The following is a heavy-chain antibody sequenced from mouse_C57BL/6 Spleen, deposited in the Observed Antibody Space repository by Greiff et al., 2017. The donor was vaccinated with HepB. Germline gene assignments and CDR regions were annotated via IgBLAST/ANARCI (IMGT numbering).Heavy chain of an antibody. CDR2: INPNNGGT. CDR3: ATLYDGYPHFDY. V-gene: IGHV1-22*01. Sequence: EVQLQQSGPELVKPGASVTMSCKASGYTFTDYNMHWVKQSHGKSLEWIGYINPNNGGTSYNQKFKGKATLTVNKSSSTAYMELRSLTSEDSAVYYCATLYDGYPHFDYWGQGTTLTVSS. CDR1: GYTFTDYN. D-gene: IGHD2-3*01. J-gene: IGHJ2*01.